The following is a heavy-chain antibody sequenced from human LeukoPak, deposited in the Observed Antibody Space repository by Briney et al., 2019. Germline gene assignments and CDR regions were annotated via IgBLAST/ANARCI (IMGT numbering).Heavy chain of an antibody. V-gene: IGHV3-30*18. CDR1: GSTFSSYG. CDR3: AKGPWEPGDY. J-gene: IGHJ4*02. D-gene: IGHD1-26*01. Sequence: PGGSLRLSCAASGSTFSSYGMHWVRQAPGKGLEWVAVISYDGSNKYYADSVKGRFTISRDNSKNTLYLQMNSLRAEDTAVYYCAKGPWEPGDYWGQGTLVTVYS. CDR2: ISYDGSNK.